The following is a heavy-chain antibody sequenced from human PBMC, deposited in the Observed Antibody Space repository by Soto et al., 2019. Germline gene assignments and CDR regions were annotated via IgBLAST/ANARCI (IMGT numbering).Heavy chain of an antibody. J-gene: IGHJ4*02. D-gene: IGHD2-2*01. Sequence: QVQLQESGPGLVKPSETLSLTCTVSGGSISSYYWSWIRQPPGKGLEWIGYIYYSGSTNYNPSLKSRVTISVDTSKNQFSLKLSSVTAADTAVYYCARYASRTSLDYWGQGTLVTVSS. V-gene: IGHV4-59*01. CDR2: IYYSGST. CDR3: ARYASRTSLDY. CDR1: GGSISSYY.